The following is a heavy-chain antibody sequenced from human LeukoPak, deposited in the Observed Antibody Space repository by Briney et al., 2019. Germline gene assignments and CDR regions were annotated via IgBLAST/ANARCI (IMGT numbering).Heavy chain of an antibody. CDR2: INPNSGGT. J-gene: IGHJ4*02. V-gene: IGHV1-2*02. Sequence: GASVKVSCKASGYTFTGYYMHWVRQAPGQGLEWMGWINPNSGGTNYAQKFQGRVTMTRDTSISTAYMELSRLRSDDTAVYYCARDSAPRPYGSGRPTRYWGQGTLVTVSS. CDR3: ARDSAPRPYGSGRPTRY. D-gene: IGHD3-10*01. CDR1: GYTFTGYY.